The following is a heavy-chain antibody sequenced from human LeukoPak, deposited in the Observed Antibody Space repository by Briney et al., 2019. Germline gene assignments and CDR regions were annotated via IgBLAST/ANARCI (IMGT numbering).Heavy chain of an antibody. CDR1: GYTFTSYG. CDR2: ISAYNGKT. CDR3: ARAVIPVAVKPAFDY. Sequence: ASVKVSCKASGYTFTSYGISWVRQAPGQGLEWMGWISAYNGKTNYAQKLQGRVTMTTDTSTSTAYMELRSLRSDDTAVYYCARAVIPVAVKPAFDYWGQGTLVTVSS. V-gene: IGHV1-18*01. D-gene: IGHD6-13*01. J-gene: IGHJ4*02.